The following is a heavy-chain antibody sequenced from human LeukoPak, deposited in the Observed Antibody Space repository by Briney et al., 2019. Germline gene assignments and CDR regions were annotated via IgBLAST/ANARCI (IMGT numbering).Heavy chain of an antibody. Sequence: GGSLRLSCAASGFTFSSYSMNWVRHAPGKGLEWVSSISSSSSYIYYADSVKGRLTISRDNAKNSLYLQMNSLRAEDTAVYYCARSLYYDSSGYYYAADYWGQGTLVTVSS. CDR2: ISSSSSYI. CDR3: ARSLYYDSSGYYYAADY. CDR1: GFTFSSYS. V-gene: IGHV3-21*01. J-gene: IGHJ4*02. D-gene: IGHD3-22*01.